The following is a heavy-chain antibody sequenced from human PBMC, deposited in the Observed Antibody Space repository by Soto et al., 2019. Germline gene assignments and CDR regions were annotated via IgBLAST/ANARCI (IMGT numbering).Heavy chain of an antibody. Sequence: GESLKISCKGSGYMFSSYWIAWVLQMPGKGLEWMGIIYPGDSDTIYSPSFQGQVTFSADKSTSTAYLQWSSLKASDTAMYYCARQGSNGAYYYYGMDVWGQGTTVTVSS. D-gene: IGHD2-8*01. V-gene: IGHV5-51*01. J-gene: IGHJ6*02. CDR3: ARQGSNGAYYYYGMDV. CDR2: IYPGDSDT. CDR1: GYMFSSYW.